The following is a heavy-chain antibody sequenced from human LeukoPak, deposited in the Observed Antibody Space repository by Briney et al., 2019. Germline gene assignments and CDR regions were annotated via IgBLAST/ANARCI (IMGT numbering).Heavy chain of an antibody. CDR2: ISSSGTTI. J-gene: IGHJ4*02. Sequence: PGGSLRLSCAASGFTFDDYAMHWVRQAPGKGLEWVSYISSSGTTIYYADSVKGRFTISRDNAKNSLYLQMNSLRAEDTAVFYCARETDSTLFDYWGQGTLVTVSS. CDR1: GFTFDDYA. D-gene: IGHD2-2*01. V-gene: IGHV3-48*03. CDR3: ARETDSTLFDY.